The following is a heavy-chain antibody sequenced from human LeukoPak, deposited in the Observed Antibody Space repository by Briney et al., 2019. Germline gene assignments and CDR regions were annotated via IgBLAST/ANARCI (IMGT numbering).Heavy chain of an antibody. CDR3: ARSSYWIQLWNY. CDR1: GLTFSSYA. CDR2: ISYDGSNK. V-gene: IGHV3-30-3*01. J-gene: IGHJ4*02. D-gene: IGHD5-18*01. Sequence: GRSLTLSCALSGLTFSSYATHWVRQAPGKGLEWVAVISYDGSNKYYADSVKARFTISRDNPKNTLYLQMNSLSAEDAAVYYCARSSYWIQLWNYWGQGTLVTVSS.